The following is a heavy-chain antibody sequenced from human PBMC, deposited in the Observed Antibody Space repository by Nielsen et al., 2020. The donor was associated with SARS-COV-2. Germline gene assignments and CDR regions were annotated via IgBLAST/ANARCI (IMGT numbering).Heavy chain of an antibody. Sequence: SETLSLTCTVSGGSISSSSYYWGWIRKPQGKGLEWIGSIYYSGSTYYNPSLKSRVTISVDTSKNQFSLKLSSVTAADTAVYYCASQDLRGYSYGDWFDPWGQGTLVTVSS. D-gene: IGHD5-18*01. CDR3: ASQDLRGYSYGDWFDP. CDR1: GGSISSSSYY. V-gene: IGHV4-39*07. J-gene: IGHJ5*02. CDR2: IYYSGST.